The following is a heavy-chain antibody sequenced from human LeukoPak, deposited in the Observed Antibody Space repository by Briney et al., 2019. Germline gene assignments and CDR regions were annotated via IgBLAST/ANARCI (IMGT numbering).Heavy chain of an antibody. CDR2: ISGSGGST. Sequence: GGSLRLPCAASGFTFSSYAMSWVRQAPGKGLGWVSAISGSGGSTYYADSVKGRFTISRDNSKNTLYLQMNSLRAEDTAVYYCAKPGEQWLVPFDYWGQGTLVTVSS. J-gene: IGHJ4*02. D-gene: IGHD6-19*01. V-gene: IGHV3-23*01. CDR1: GFTFSSYA. CDR3: AKPGEQWLVPFDY.